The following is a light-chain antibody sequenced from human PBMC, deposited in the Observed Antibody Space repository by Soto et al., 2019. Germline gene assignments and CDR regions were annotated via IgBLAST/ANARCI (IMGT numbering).Light chain of an antibody. J-gene: IGLJ2*01. CDR2: EVT. CDR3: SSYAGINNLI. CDR1: SSDVGGYDY. Sequence: QSALTQPPSASGSPGQSVTISCTGTSSDVGGYDYVSWYQQQSGKAPKLMIYEVTKRPSGVPDRFSGSKSGNTASLTVSGLQAEDEADYYCSSYAGINNLIFGAGTQLTVL. V-gene: IGLV2-8*01.